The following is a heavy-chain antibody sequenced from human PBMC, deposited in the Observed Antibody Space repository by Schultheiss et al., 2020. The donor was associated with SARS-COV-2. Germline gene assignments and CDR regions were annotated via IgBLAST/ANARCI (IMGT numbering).Heavy chain of an antibody. CDR2: ISYDGSNK. Sequence: GESLKISCAASGFTFSSYGMHWVRQAPGKGLEWVAVISYDGSNKYYADSVKGRFTISRDNSKNTLYLQMNSLRAEDTAVYYCAKIVVVPAASGAFDIWGQGTLVTVSS. CDR1: GFTFSSYG. J-gene: IGHJ4*02. CDR3: AKIVVVPAASGAFDI. D-gene: IGHD2-2*01. V-gene: IGHV3-30*18.